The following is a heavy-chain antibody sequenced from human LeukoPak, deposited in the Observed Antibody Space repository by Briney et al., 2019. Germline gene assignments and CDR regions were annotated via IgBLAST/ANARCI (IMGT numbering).Heavy chain of an antibody. CDR3: ARGRYSSSPDGNYYYMDV. V-gene: IGHV1-18*01. D-gene: IGHD6-6*01. J-gene: IGHJ6*03. CDR1: GYTFTSYG. CDR2: ISAYNGNT. Sequence: ASVKVSCKASGYTFTSYGISWVRQAPGQGLEWMGWISAYNGNTNYAQKLQGRVTMTTDTSTSTAYMELRSLRSDDTAVYYCARGRYSSSPDGNYYYMDVWGKGTTVTVSS.